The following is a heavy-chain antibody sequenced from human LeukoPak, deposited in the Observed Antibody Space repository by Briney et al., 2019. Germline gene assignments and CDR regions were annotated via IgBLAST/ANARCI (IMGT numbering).Heavy chain of an antibody. D-gene: IGHD3-10*01. CDR1: GGSISTSNYY. CDR2: IFYSGST. CDR3: AKSNGSGLVDI. Sequence: SETLSLTCTVSGGSISTSNYYWGWLRQPPGRGREGIGNIFYSGSTYYSPCGKSRGTMSRDTYRNQFSLKLTSVTPADTAVYYCAKSNGSGLVDIWGQGTMVTVSS. J-gene: IGHJ3*02. V-gene: IGHV4-39*07.